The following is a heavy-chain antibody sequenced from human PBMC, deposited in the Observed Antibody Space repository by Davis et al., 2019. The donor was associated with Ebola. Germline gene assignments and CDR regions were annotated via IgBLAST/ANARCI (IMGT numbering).Heavy chain of an antibody. CDR1: GYTFTSYG. V-gene: IGHV1-18*04. Sequence: ASVKVSCKASGYTFTSYGISWVRQAPGQGLEWMGWISAYNGNTNYAQKLQGSVTMTTDTSTSTAYMELRSLRSDDTAVYYCARDWVPITDIVVVPALPYWGQGTLVTVSS. CDR2: ISAYNGNT. D-gene: IGHD2-2*01. CDR3: ARDWVPITDIVVVPALPY. J-gene: IGHJ4*02.